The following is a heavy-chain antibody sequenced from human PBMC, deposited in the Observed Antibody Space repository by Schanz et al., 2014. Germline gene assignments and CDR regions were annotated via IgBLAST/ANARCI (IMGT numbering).Heavy chain of an antibody. CDR3: AKVAPAATYLDS. CDR2: ISDSGDST. Sequence: VQLVESGGGLVQPGGSLRLSCAASGFTFSDYYMTWIRQAPGKGLEWVSDISDSGDSTHYADSVKGRFTISRDNAKNSLFLQMNSLSAEDTAVYYWAKVAPAATYLDSWGLGTLVTVSS. CDR1: GFTFSDYY. V-gene: IGHV3-11*01. J-gene: IGHJ4*02. D-gene: IGHD2-2*01.